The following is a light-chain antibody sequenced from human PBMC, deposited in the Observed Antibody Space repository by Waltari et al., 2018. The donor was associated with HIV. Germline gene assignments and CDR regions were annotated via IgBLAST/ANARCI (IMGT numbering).Light chain of an antibody. CDR3: QSADRSGSHVV. Sequence: SYELTQPPSMSVSPGQTARITCFGDALPNRYAYWYQQRPGQAPVLVIYKDRERPSGIPERVSCSNSGTTVTLIISGVQPEDEADYYCQSADRSGSHVVFGGGTKVTV. CDR2: KDR. J-gene: IGLJ2*01. V-gene: IGLV3-25*03. CDR1: ALPNRY.